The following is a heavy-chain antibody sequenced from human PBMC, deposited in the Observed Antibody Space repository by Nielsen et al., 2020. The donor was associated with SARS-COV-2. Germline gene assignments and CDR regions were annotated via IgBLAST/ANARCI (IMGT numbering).Heavy chain of an antibody. J-gene: IGHJ4*02. CDR1: GSSFTSYW. D-gene: IGHD3-22*01. CDR3: ASTSYYYDSSGYYYQVDY. Sequence: GESLKISCQGSGSSFTSYWISWVRKMPGKGLEWMGRIDPSDSYTNYSPSFQGHVTISADKSISTAYLQWSSLKASDTAMYYCASTSYYYDSSGYYYQVDYWGQGTLVTVSS. CDR2: IDPSDSYT. V-gene: IGHV5-10-1*01.